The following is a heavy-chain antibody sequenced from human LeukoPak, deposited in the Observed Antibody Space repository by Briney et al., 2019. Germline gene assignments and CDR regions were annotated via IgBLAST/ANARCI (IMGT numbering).Heavy chain of an antibody. V-gene: IGHV1-69*05. CDR3: ARGEFGRSSTNCHHNWFDP. CDR1: GGTFSGYA. CDR2: IIPIFGTA. J-gene: IGHJ5*02. D-gene: IGHD2-2*01. Sequence: ASVKVACKASGGTFSGYAISWVRQAPGQGLEWMGGIIPIFGTANYAQKLQGRVTITTDESTSTAYMELSSLRSEDTAVYYCARGEFGRSSTNCHHNWFDPWGQGTLVTVSS.